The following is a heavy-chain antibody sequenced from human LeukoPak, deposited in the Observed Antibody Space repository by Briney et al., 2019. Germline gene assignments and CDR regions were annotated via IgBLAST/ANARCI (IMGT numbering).Heavy chain of an antibody. CDR2: IWNDGSDK. Sequence: GRSLRLSCTTSGFTFSHYAMHWVRQARGKGLEWVAVIWNDGSDKYYGDSVKGRFTISRDNSKKSVYLQLSSLRVEDTAVYYCAKDAERGFDFSNSLQSWGQGTLVTVSS. D-gene: IGHD4-11*01. CDR3: AKDAERGFDFSNSLQS. J-gene: IGHJ4*02. V-gene: IGHV3-33*06. CDR1: GFTFSHYA.